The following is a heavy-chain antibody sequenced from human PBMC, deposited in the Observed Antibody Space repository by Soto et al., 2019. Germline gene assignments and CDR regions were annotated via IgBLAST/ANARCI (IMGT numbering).Heavy chain of an antibody. J-gene: IGHJ3*02. CDR2: ISWNSGSI. CDR3: AKVSRTTPGPWGTSFDI. Sequence: PGGSLRLSCAASGFTFDDYAMHWVRQAPGKGLEWVSGISWNSGSIGYADSVKGRFTISRDNAKNSLYLQMNSLRAEDTALYYCAKVSRTTPGPWGTSFDIWGQGTMVTVSS. D-gene: IGHD1-7*01. V-gene: IGHV3-9*01. CDR1: GFTFDDYA.